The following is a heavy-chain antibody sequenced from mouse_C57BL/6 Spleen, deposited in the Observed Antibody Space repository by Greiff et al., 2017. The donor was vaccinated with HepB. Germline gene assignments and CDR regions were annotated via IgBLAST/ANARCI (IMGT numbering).Heavy chain of an antibody. Sequence: EVQLQESGGGLVQPGGSLSLSCAASGFTFTDYYMSWVRQPPGKALEWLGFIRNKANGYTTEYSASVKGRFTISRDNSQSILYLQMNALRAEDSATYYCARLWYFDVWGTGTTVTVSS. V-gene: IGHV7-3*01. CDR2: IRNKANGYTT. CDR1: GFTFTDYY. CDR3: ARLWYFDV. J-gene: IGHJ1*03.